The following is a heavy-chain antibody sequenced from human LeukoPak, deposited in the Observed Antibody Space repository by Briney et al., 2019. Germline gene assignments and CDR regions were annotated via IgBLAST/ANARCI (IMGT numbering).Heavy chain of an antibody. D-gene: IGHD6-19*01. V-gene: IGHV3-48*04. Sequence: PGGSLRLSCAASGFTFSSYSMNWVRQAPGKGLEWVSYISSSSSTIYYADSVKGRFTISRDNAKNSLYLQMNSLRAEDTAVYYCAREPEQWLDNLPGYYYGMDVWGQGTTVTVSS. CDR2: ISSSSSTI. CDR3: AREPEQWLDNLPGYYYGMDV. J-gene: IGHJ6*02. CDR1: GFTFSSYS.